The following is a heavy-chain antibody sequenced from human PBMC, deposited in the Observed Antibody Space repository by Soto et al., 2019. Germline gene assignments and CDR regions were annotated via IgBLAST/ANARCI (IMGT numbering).Heavy chain of an antibody. D-gene: IGHD6-13*01. CDR2: IKSKTDGGTT. CDR3: TTEAAAPYNWFDP. J-gene: IGHJ5*02. Sequence: GGSLRLSCAASGFTFSNAWMSWVRQAPGKGLEWVGRIKSKTDGGTTDYAAPVKGRFTISRDDSKNTLYLQMNSLKTEDTAVYYCTTEAAAPYNWFDPWGQGTLVTVSS. CDR1: GFTFSNAW. V-gene: IGHV3-15*01.